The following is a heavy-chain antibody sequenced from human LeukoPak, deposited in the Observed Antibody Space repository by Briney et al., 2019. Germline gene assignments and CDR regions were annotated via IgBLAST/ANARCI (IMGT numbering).Heavy chain of an antibody. V-gene: IGHV4-30-2*01. Sequence: SQTLSLTCAVSGGSISSGGYSWSWIRQPPGKGLEWIGYIYHSGSTYYNPSLKSRVTISVDRSKNQFSLKLSSVTAADTAVYYCARDGAHCSSTSCYWANNWFDPWGQGTLVTVSS. CDR2: IYHSGST. J-gene: IGHJ5*02. CDR3: ARDGAHCSSTSCYWANNWFDP. CDR1: GGSISSGGYS. D-gene: IGHD2-2*01.